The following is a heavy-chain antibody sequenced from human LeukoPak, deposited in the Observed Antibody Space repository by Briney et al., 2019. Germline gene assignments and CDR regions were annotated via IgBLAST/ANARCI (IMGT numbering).Heavy chain of an antibody. CDR2: IYYSGST. CDR3: ASIDGYNVYFDY. V-gene: IGHV4-39*07. CDR1: GGSISSSSYY. J-gene: IGHJ4*02. Sequence: SETLSLTCTVSGGSISSSSYYWGWIRQPPGKGLEWIGSIYYSGSTYYNPSLKSRVTISVDTSKNQFSLKLSSVTAADTAVYYCASIDGYNVYFDYWGQGTLVTVSS. D-gene: IGHD5-24*01.